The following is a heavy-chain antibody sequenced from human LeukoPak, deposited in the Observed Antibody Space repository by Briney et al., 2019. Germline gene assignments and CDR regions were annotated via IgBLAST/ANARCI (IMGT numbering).Heavy chain of an antibody. D-gene: IGHD3-10*01. Sequence: GGSLRLSCAASGFTFSSYGMHWVRQAPGKGLEWVAFIRYDGSSTYYPDSVKGRFTISRDNSKNTLYLQMNSLRAEDTAVYYCARDYFGSGSSPGFDYWGQGTLVTVSS. CDR3: ARDYFGSGSSPGFDY. J-gene: IGHJ4*02. V-gene: IGHV3-30*02. CDR1: GFTFSSYG. CDR2: IRYDGSST.